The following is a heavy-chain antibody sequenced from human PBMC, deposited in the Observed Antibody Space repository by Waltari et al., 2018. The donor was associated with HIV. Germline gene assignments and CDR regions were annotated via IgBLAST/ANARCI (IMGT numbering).Heavy chain of an antibody. CDR2: INHSGST. D-gene: IGHD3-9*01. Sequence: QVQLQQWGAGLLKPSETLSLTCAVYGGSFSGYYWSWLRQPPGKGLEWIGEINHSGSTNYNPSLKSRVTISVDTSKNQFSLKLSSVTAADTAVYYCARGPAYYDILTGVDAFDIWGQGTMVTVSS. CDR1: GGSFSGYY. J-gene: IGHJ3*02. V-gene: IGHV4-34*01. CDR3: ARGPAYYDILTGVDAFDI.